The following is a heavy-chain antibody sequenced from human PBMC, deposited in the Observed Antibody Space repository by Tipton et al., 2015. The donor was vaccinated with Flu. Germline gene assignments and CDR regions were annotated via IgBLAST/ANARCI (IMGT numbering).Heavy chain of an antibody. D-gene: IGHD3-3*01. V-gene: IGHV4-39*07. CDR1: GASMKKSNHY. Sequence: TLSLTCSVSGASMKKSNHYWGWIRQPPGKGLEWIGSIYFSGTPYYNPSLKSRVTISVDTSKNQFSLKLISVTAADTAVYYCARVSPGVESWFDPWGQGTLVTVSS. J-gene: IGHJ5*02. CDR3: ARVSPGVESWFDP. CDR2: IYFSGTP.